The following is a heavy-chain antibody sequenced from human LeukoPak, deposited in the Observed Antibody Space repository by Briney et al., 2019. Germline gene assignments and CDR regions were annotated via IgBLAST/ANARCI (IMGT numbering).Heavy chain of an antibody. CDR3: AREATIQPWTKAYMDV. CDR1: GYSISSGYY. V-gene: IGHV4-38-2*02. D-gene: IGHD5-18*01. Sequence: PSETLSLTCTVSGYSISSGYYWGWIRQPPGKGLEWIGSIYHSGSTYYNPSLKSRVTISVDTSKNQFSLKLSSVTAADTAVYYCAREATIQPWTKAYMDVWGKGTTVTVSS. CDR2: IYHSGST. J-gene: IGHJ6*03.